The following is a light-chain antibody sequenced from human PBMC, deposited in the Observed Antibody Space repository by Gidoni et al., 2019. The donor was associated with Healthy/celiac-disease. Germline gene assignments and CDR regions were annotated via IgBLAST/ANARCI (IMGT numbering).Light chain of an antibody. J-gene: IGKJ1*01. CDR1: QSISSY. V-gene: IGKV1-39*01. CDR3: QQSYSTPWT. Sequence: DIQMTQSPSSLSASVGDRVTITCRASQSISSYLNWYQQKPGKAPKLLIYAASSLQSGVPSRFSGSGSGTDFTLTISSLQPEDFATYYCQQSYSTPWTFGQGIQGGNQT. CDR2: AAS.